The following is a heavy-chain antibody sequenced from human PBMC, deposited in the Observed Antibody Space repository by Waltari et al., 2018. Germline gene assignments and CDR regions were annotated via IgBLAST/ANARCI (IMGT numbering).Heavy chain of an antibody. V-gene: IGHV3-23*01. CDR1: GFSFNSYA. J-gene: IGHJ4*02. CDR3: AKMSSSYYYFDY. D-gene: IGHD6-13*01. CDR2: ISGSSAST. Sequence: EVQLLDSGGGLGQRGGSLRLSCAASGFSFNSYAMSWVRQAPGKGLGWVATISGSSASTFYADSVKGRFAISRDNSKNTLYLQLSSLRAEDTAVYYCAKMSSSYYYFDYWGQGTLVTVSS.